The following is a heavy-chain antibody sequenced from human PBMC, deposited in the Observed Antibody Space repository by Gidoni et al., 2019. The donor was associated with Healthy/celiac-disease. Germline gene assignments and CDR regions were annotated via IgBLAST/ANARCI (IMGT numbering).Heavy chain of an antibody. V-gene: IGHV4-34*01. J-gene: IGHJ4*02. D-gene: IGHD2-2*01. CDR2: INHSGST. CDR1: GGSFSGYY. Sequence: QVQLQQWGAGLLQPPETLSLTCAVYGGSFSGYYWSWIRKPPGKGLEWIGEINHSGSTHSNPSLKSRVTISVDTSKNQFSLKLSSVTAADTAVYYCARGVLDIVVVPAASGASPRRPYYFDYWGQGTLVTVSS. CDR3: ARGVLDIVVVPAASGASPRRPYYFDY.